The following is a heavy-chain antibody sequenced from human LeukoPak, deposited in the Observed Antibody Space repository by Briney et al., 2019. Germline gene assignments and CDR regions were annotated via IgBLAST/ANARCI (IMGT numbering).Heavy chain of an antibody. Sequence: EASVKVSCKASGYTFTSYDFNWVRQATGQRLEWMGWMSPNSGDTGYAQKFQDRVTMTRNTSISTAYMELSSLRSDDTAVYYCARGPPNWGYDYWGPGTLVTVSS. CDR3: ARGPPNWGYDY. D-gene: IGHD7-27*01. J-gene: IGHJ4*02. CDR2: MSPNSGDT. CDR1: GYTFTSYD. V-gene: IGHV1-8*01.